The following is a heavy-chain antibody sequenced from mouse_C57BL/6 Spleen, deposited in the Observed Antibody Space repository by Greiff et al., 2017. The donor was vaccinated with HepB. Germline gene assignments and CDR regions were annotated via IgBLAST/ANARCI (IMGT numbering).Heavy chain of an antibody. Sequence: VQLKESGPELVKPGASVKMSCKASGYTFTDYNMHWVKQSHGKSLEWIGYINPNNGGTSYNQKFKGKATLTVNKSSSTAYMELRSLTSEDSAVYYCAREGNYGFAYWGQGTLVTVSA. D-gene: IGHD2-1*01. CDR2: INPNNGGT. V-gene: IGHV1-22*01. CDR1: GYTFTDYN. J-gene: IGHJ3*01. CDR3: AREGNYGFAY.